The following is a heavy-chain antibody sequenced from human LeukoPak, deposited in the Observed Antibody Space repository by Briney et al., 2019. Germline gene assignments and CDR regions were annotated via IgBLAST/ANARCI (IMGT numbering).Heavy chain of an antibody. V-gene: IGHV1-69*13. J-gene: IGHJ4*02. D-gene: IGHD3-3*01. CDR3: ARGINGDFWSGFYY. Sequence: GASVKVSCKAFGGTFSSYAISWVRQAPGQGLEWMGGIIPIFGTANYAQKFQGRVTITADESTSTAYMELSSLRSEDTAVYYCARGINGDFWSGFYYWGQGTLVTVSS. CDR1: GGTFSSYA. CDR2: IIPIFGTA.